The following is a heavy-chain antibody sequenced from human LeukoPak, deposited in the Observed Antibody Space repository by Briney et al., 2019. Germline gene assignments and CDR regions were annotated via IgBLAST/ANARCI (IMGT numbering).Heavy chain of an antibody. Sequence: PGGSLRLSCAASGFTFSSYAMSWVRQAPGKGLEWVSAISGSGGSTYYADSVKGRFTISRDNSKNTLYLQMNSLRAVDTAVYYCATSPDGQQLVNYYFDYWGQGTLVTVSS. J-gene: IGHJ4*02. CDR2: ISGSGGST. V-gene: IGHV3-23*01. CDR3: ATSPDGQQLVNYYFDY. CDR1: GFTFSSYA. D-gene: IGHD6-13*01.